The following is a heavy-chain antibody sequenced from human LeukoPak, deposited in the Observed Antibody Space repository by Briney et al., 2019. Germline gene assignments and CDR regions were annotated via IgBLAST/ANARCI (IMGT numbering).Heavy chain of an antibody. CDR3: AKDHDYVWGSYRYTVFYFDY. D-gene: IGHD3-16*02. Sequence: GGSLRLSCAASGFTFSTYGMSWVRQAPGKGLEWVSVITGSGGSTYYADSVKGRFTISRDNSKNTLYLQMNSLRAEDTAVYYCAKDHDYVWGSYRYTVFYFDYWGQGTLVTVSS. J-gene: IGHJ4*02. CDR2: ITGSGGST. CDR1: GFTFSTYG. V-gene: IGHV3-23*01.